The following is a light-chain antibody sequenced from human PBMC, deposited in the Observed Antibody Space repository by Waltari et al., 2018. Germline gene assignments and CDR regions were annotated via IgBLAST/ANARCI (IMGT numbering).Light chain of an antibody. Sequence: SSELTQDPTVSVALGQTVRITCQGDSLRRYYPSWYQQRPGQAPILVLYGQNSRPSGIPDRVSGSISGDTASLTITGAQADDEADYYCHSRDSSSTRFFGGGTRLTV. J-gene: IGLJ2*01. CDR2: GQN. CDR3: HSRDSSSTRF. V-gene: IGLV3-19*01. CDR1: SLRRYY.